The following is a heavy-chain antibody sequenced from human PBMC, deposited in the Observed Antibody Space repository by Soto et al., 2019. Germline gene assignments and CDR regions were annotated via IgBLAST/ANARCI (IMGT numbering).Heavy chain of an antibody. J-gene: IGHJ3*02. CDR2: INHSGST. CDR1: GGSFSGYY. V-gene: IGHV4-34*01. CDR3: ARGAEGSCGGDCSGAFDI. D-gene: IGHD2-21*02. Sequence: PSETLSLTCAVYGGSFSGYYWSWIRQPPGKGLEWIGEINHSGSTNYNPSLKSRVTISVDTSKNQFSLKLSSVTAADTAVYYCARGAEGSCGGDCSGAFDIWGQGTMVTVSS.